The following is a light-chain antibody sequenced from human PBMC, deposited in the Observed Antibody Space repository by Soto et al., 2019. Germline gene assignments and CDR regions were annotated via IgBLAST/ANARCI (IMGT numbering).Light chain of an antibody. CDR3: QQRSNSTPT. V-gene: IGKV3-11*01. CDR2: DAS. Sequence: EIVLTQSPATLSLSPGERATLFCRASQSIGTYLAWYQQKSGQAPRLLIYDASNRATGIPARFSGGGSGTDFILTVSSLETEDFAVYYCQQRSNSTPTFGQGTKLEI. CDR1: QSIGTY. J-gene: IGKJ2*01.